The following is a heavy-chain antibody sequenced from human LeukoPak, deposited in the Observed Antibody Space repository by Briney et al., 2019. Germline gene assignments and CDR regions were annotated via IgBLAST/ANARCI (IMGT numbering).Heavy chain of an antibody. CDR3: ARDLVVVVPAAFDY. CDR1: GGSISSSSYY. J-gene: IGHJ4*02. CDR2: IYYSGST. D-gene: IGHD2-2*01. Sequence: SETLSLTCTVSGGSISSSSYYWGWIRQPPGKGLEWIGSIYYSGSTYYNPSLKSRVTISVDTPKNQFSLKLSSVTAADTAVYYCARDLVVVVPAAFDYWGQGTLVTVSS. V-gene: IGHV4-39*07.